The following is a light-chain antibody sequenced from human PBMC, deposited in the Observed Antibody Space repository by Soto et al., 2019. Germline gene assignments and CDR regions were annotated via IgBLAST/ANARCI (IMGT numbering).Light chain of an antibody. Sequence: EIVLTQSPATLSLSPGERATLSCRASQSVSSYLAWYQQKPGQAPRLLIYDASNRATGIPARFSGSGSGTDFTLTFSRVEPEEFAVYYCQQRSNWPPLTFVGVTKVAIK. CDR2: DAS. J-gene: IGKJ4*01. V-gene: IGKV3-11*01. CDR1: QSVSSY. CDR3: QQRSNWPPLT.